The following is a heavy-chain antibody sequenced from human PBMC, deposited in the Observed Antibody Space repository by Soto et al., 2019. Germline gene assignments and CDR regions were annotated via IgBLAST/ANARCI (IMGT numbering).Heavy chain of an antibody. CDR2: IYYSGST. V-gene: IGHV4-39*01. J-gene: IGHJ5*02. Sequence: SETLSLTCTVSGGSISSSSYYWGWIRQPPGKGLEWIGSIYYSGSTYYNPSLKSRVTISVDTSKNQFSLKLSSVTAADTAVYYCARLYYDSSGYLALNEGWFDPWGQGTLVTVSS. CDR3: ARLYYDSSGYLALNEGWFDP. CDR1: GGSISSSSYY. D-gene: IGHD3-22*01.